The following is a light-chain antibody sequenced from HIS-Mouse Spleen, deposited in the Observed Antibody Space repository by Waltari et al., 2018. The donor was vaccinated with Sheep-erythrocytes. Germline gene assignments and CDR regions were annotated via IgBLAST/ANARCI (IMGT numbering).Light chain of an antibody. J-gene: IGKJ4*01. CDR3: QQSYSTPPLT. Sequence: DIQMTQSPSSLSASVGDRVTITCRASQSSSSYLNWYQQKPRKAPKLLIDASSSLQSGVPSRFSGSGSGTDFTLTISSLQHEDFATYYCQQSYSTPPLTFGGGTKVEIK. CDR1: QSSSSY. V-gene: IGKV1-39*01. CDR2: ASS.